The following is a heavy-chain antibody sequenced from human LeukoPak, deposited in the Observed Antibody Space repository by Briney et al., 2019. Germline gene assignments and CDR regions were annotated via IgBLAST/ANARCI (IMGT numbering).Heavy chain of an antibody. D-gene: IGHD2-15*01. J-gene: IGHJ6*03. Sequence: KPSGTLSLTCTFSDGSISSFFWSWIREPPGKGRGGSWYIYYSGSTNYTPSLKSRVTISVDTSKNQFSMKLSSVTAADTAVYYCALGGGNYYYYMDVWGKGTTVTVSS. CDR3: ALGGGNYYYYMDV. CDR2: IYYSGST. CDR1: DGSISSFF. V-gene: IGHV4-59*01.